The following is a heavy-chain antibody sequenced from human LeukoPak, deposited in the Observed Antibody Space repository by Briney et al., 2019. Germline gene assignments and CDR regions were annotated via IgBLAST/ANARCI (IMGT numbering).Heavy chain of an antibody. J-gene: IGHJ6*03. D-gene: IGHD2-2*01. CDR1: GGTFSSYA. Sequence: GSSVKVSCKASGGTFSSYAISWVRQAPGQGLEWMGRIIPIFGTANYAQKFQGRVTITTDESTSTAYMELSSLRSEDTAVYYCAREREGYCSSTSCRSTQGDYYYYMDVWGKGTTVTVSS. CDR3: AREREGYCSSTSCRSTQGDYYYYMDV. V-gene: IGHV1-69*05. CDR2: IIPIFGTA.